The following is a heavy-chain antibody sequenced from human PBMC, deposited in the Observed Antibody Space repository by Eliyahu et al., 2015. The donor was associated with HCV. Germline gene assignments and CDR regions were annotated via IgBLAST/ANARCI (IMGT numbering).Heavy chain of an antibody. J-gene: IGHJ6*02. V-gene: IGHV3-49*04. CDR1: GYIFGDYT. D-gene: IGHD2-8*01. CDR2: MRNKAYGEAS. Sequence: EVQVVESGGELVQPGRSLRLSCXGXGYIFGDYTLTWVRQXPGKGXGWVGFMRNKAYGEASEYGASVKGRFTISRDDSKSIGFLQMNSLKAEDTGVYYCTRDREWDGMDVWGQGTTVIVSS. CDR3: TRDREWDGMDV.